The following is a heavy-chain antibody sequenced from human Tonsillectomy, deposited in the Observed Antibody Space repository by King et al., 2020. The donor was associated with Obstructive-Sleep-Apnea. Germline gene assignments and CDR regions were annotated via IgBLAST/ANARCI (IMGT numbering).Heavy chain of an antibody. CDR2: IRYDGSEK. Sequence: VQLVESGGGVVQPGRSLRLSCTASGFTFSTYGMHWARQAPGKGVEWVAFIRYDGSEKYYADSVKGRFTISRDNSENTMYLQMNSLRAEDTAVFYCAKDSFRCSSSRCPQYYYTMDVWGQGTTVTVSS. J-gene: IGHJ6*02. D-gene: IGHD2-2*01. CDR1: GFTFSTYG. V-gene: IGHV3-30*02. CDR3: AKDSFRCSSSRCPQYYYTMDV.